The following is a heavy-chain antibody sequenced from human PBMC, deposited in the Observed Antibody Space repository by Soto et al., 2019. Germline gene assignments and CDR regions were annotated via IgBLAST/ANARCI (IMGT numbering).Heavy chain of an antibody. J-gene: IGHJ4*02. CDR1: GFTFNNYA. Sequence: SLRLSCAASGFTFNNYAMHWVRQAPGKGLEWVAVIWYDGNNKDYADSVKGRFTISRDNSKDTVYLQMNSVRAEDTAVYYCARGYGWLPAKSYFDYWGQGTLVTVSS. V-gene: IGHV3-33*01. D-gene: IGHD2-2*01. CDR3: ARGYGWLPAKSYFDY. CDR2: IWYDGNNK.